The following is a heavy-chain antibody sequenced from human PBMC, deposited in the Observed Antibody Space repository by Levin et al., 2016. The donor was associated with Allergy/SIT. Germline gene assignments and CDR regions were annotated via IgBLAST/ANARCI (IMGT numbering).Heavy chain of an antibody. D-gene: IGHD3-3*01. Sequence: GSLRLSCSVSGDSITSAFWSWIRQPPGKGLEWIGYISYSGNTMYNPSLKSRVIISSDTSKNEFSLQLTSVTAADTAVYYCVRALDYTENTGAYEGRVTWYFDVWGRGTLVTVSS. V-gene: IGHV4-59*01. CDR1: GDSITSAF. J-gene: IGHJ2*01. CDR3: VRALDYTENTGAYEGRVTWYFDV. CDR2: ISYSGNT.